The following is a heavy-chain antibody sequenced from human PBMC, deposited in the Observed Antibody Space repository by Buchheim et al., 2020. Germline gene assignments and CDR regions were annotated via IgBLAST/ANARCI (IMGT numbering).Heavy chain of an antibody. CDR1: GGSVSSGSYY. J-gene: IGHJ5*02. D-gene: IGHD3-10*01. CDR2: IYYSGST. CDR3: AREGGITMVRGYNWFDP. V-gene: IGHV4-61*01. Sequence: QVQLQESGPGLVKPSETLSLTCTVSGGSVSSGSYYWSWLRQPPGKGLEWIGYIYYSGSTNYNPSLKSRVTISVDTSKNQFSLKLSSVTAADTAVYYCAREGGITMVRGYNWFDPWGQGTL.